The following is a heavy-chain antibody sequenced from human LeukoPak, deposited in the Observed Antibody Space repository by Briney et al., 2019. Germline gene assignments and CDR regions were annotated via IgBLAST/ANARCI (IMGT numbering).Heavy chain of an antibody. CDR3: AGRYSSSWYNPPPYYYYYMDV. J-gene: IGHJ6*03. V-gene: IGHV1-69*13. CDR1: GGTLSSYA. Sequence: SVKVSCKASGGTLSSYAISWVRQGPGQGLEWMGGIIPIFGTANYAQKFQGRVTITVDESTTTAYMELSSLRSEDTAVYYCAGRYSSSWYNPPPYYYYYMDVWGKGTTVTVSS. CDR2: IIPIFGTA. D-gene: IGHD6-13*01.